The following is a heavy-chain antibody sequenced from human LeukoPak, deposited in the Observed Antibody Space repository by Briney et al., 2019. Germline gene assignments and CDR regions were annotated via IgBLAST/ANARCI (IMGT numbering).Heavy chain of an antibody. CDR3: AIRSPNYYFDY. V-gene: IGHV3-21*01. Sequence: SVKGRFTISRDNAKNSLYLQMNSLRAEDTAVYYCAIRSPNYYFDYWGQGTPVTVSS. J-gene: IGHJ4*02.